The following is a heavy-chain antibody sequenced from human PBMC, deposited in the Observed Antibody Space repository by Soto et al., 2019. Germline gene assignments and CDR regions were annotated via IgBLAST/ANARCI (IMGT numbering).Heavy chain of an antibody. V-gene: IGHV4-61*01. D-gene: IGHD6-13*01. CDR2: MYYSGSS. Sequence: SETLSLTCSVSGDSVSSGSYYWSWIRQPPGKGLEWIGYMYYSGSSNYNPSLKSRVTISVDTSKNQFSLKLSSVTAADTAVYYCARESPGAGHFDYWGQGTLVTVS. J-gene: IGHJ4*02. CDR1: GDSVSSGSYY. CDR3: ARESPGAGHFDY.